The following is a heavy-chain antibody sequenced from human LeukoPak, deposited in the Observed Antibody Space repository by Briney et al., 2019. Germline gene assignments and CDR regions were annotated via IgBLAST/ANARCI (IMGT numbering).Heavy chain of an antibody. CDR2: ISYDGSNK. V-gene: IGHV3-30*18. D-gene: IGHD1-26*01. J-gene: IGHJ4*02. CDR3: AKELAVVGATMPPFDY. CDR1: GFTFSSYG. Sequence: PGGSLRLSCAASGFTFSSYGMHWVRQAPGKGLEWVAVISYDGSNKYYADSVKGRFTISRDNSKNTLYLQMNSLRAEDTAVYYCAKELAVVGATMPPFDYWGQGTLVTVSS.